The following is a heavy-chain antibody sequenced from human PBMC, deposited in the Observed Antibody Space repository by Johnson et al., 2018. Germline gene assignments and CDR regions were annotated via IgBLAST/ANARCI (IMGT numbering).Heavy chain of an antibody. D-gene: IGHD6-19*01. CDR2: INHSGST. Sequence: QVQLQQWGAGLLKPSVTLALTCAVYGGSFSGYYWSWIRQPPGKGLEWIGEINHSGSTNYNPSLKSRVLISVATSKNQFSLKLSSVTAADTAVYYCARGIAVAGTVAFDIWGQGTMVTVSS. CDR1: GGSFSGYY. CDR3: ARGIAVAGTVAFDI. V-gene: IGHV4-34*01. J-gene: IGHJ3*02.